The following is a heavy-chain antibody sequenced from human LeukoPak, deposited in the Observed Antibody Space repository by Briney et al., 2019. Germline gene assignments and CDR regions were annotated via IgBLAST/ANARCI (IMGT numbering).Heavy chain of an antibody. CDR3: ARESRIVGVPDY. CDR1: GYTFTSYY. CDR2: INPSGGST. D-gene: IGHD1-26*01. J-gene: IGHJ4*02. V-gene: IGHV1-46*01. Sequence: ASVKVSCKASGYTFTSYYMHWVRQAPGPRREWMGIINPSGGSTSYAQKFQGRVTMTRDTSTSTVYLVLSSQRSEDTAVYYCARESRIVGVPDYWGQGTLVTVSS.